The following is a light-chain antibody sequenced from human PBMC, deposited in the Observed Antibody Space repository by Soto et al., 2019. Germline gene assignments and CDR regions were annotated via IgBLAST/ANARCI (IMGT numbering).Light chain of an antibody. CDR2: EVS. CDR1: SSDVGGYTY. V-gene: IGLV2-14*01. Sequence: QSALTQPASVSGSPGQSITISCTGTSSDVGGYTYVSWYQQHPGKAPKLMIYEVSSRPSGVSNRFSGSKSDNTASLTISGLQAEDEADYYCSSYTSSSTLVFGGGTKLTVL. CDR3: SSYTSSSTLV. J-gene: IGLJ2*01.